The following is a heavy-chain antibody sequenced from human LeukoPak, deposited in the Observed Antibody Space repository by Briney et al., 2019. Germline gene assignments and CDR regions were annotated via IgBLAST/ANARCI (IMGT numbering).Heavy chain of an antibody. Sequence: GASVKVSCKASGYPFNNYDINWVRQATGQGLEWMGWMNPHSGKTGYAQNFQGRVTMTRDTSISTAYMELSSLRSEDTAVYYCATKYYYDSSGYYLQVGYFDYWGQGTLVTVSS. CDR1: GYPFNNYD. CDR2: MNPHSGKT. D-gene: IGHD3-22*01. V-gene: IGHV1-8*01. J-gene: IGHJ4*02. CDR3: ATKYYYDSSGYYLQVGYFDY.